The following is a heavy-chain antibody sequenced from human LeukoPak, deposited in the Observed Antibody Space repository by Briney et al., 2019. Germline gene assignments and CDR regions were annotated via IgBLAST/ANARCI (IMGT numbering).Heavy chain of an antibody. V-gene: IGHV3-21*01. D-gene: IGHD1-1*01. Sequence: PGGSLRLSCAASGFTFSSYRMSWVRQAPGKGLEWVSSISSRSSYIYYADSVKGRFTISRDNAKNSLYLQMNSLRAEDTAVYYCAREEQLERLDWGQGTLVTVSS. CDR1: GFTFSSYR. CDR3: AREEQLERLD. J-gene: IGHJ4*02. CDR2: ISSRSSYI.